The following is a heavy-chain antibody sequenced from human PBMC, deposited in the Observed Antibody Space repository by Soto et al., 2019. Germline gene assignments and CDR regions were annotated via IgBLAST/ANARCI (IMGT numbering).Heavy chain of an antibody. CDR3: ARDNWNDEPLFDY. J-gene: IGHJ4*02. V-gene: IGHV3-11*01. D-gene: IGHD1-20*01. Sequence: GGSLRLSCVGSGFTFSDYYINWVRQAPGKGLEWISYVSTRGSTVNYADSVEGRFTIFRDNAENTLYLQMNSLKPEDTAIYYCARDNWNDEPLFDYWGPGSLVTVSS. CDR2: VSTRGSTV. CDR1: GFTFSDYY.